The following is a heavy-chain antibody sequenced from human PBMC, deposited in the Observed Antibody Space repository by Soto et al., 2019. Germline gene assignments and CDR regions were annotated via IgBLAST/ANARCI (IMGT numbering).Heavy chain of an antibody. CDR2: INGDGSGT. J-gene: IGHJ4*02. V-gene: IGHV3-74*01. Sequence: EVQLVESGGGLVQPGGSLRLSCAASGFTFSGSWMHWVRQAPGKGLVWVSRINGDGSGTSYADFVKGRFTISRANAKNTLFLQMNGLGAEDTAVYYCARGIFGAGTANDYWGQGTLVTVSS. CDR1: GFTFSGSW. D-gene: IGHD3-3*01. CDR3: ARGIFGAGTANDY.